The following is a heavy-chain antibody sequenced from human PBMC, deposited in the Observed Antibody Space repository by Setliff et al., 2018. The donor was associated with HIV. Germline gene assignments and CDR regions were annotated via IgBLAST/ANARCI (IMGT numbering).Heavy chain of an antibody. CDR3: ARFCSGGSCPDY. D-gene: IGHD2-15*01. CDR1: DGSISSHY. CDR2: IHYNGRT. Sequence: PSETLSLTCTVSDGSISSHYWTWIRQPPGKGLEWIGYIHYNGRTNYNPSLKSRVTMSVDSSKNQFSLSLSSVTAADTAVYYCARFCSGGSCPDYWGQGTLVTVSS. V-gene: IGHV4-59*11. J-gene: IGHJ4*02.